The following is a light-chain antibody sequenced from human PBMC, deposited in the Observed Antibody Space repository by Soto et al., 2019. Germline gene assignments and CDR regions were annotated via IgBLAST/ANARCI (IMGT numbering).Light chain of an antibody. CDR2: AAS. V-gene: IGKV1-39*01. Sequence: DIQMTQSPSSLSASVGDRVTITCRASQSISSYLNWYQQKPGKAPKLLIYAASSLQSGVPSRFSGSGSGTDFTITISSLQPEDFATYYCQQSYRSWTFGQGTKVEMK. CDR1: QSISSY. J-gene: IGKJ1*01. CDR3: QQSYRSWT.